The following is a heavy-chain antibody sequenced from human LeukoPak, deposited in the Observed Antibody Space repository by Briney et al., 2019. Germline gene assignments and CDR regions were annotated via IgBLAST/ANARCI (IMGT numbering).Heavy chain of an antibody. CDR3: AREVGYCSGGSCYPANYFDY. Sequence: SETLSLTCTVSGGSISSGSYYWSWIRQPAGKGLECIGRIYTSGSTNYNPSLKSRVTISVDTSKNQFSLKLSSVTAADTAVYYCAREVGYCSGGSCYPANYFDYWGQGTLVTVSS. D-gene: IGHD2-15*01. J-gene: IGHJ4*02. CDR2: IYTSGST. CDR1: GGSISSGSYY. V-gene: IGHV4-61*02.